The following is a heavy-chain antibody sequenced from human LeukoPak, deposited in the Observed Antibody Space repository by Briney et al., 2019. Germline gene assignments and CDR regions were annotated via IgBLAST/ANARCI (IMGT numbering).Heavy chain of an antibody. CDR1: GGSISSHY. Sequence: SETLSLTCTVSGGSISSHYWSWIRQPPGKGLEWMGYIYYSGSTNYNPSLTSRVTISVDTSKNQFSLKLSSVTAADTAVYYCAREVPDNWFDPWGQGTLVTVSS. D-gene: IGHD2-2*01. CDR2: IYYSGST. CDR3: AREVPDNWFDP. J-gene: IGHJ5*02. V-gene: IGHV4-59*11.